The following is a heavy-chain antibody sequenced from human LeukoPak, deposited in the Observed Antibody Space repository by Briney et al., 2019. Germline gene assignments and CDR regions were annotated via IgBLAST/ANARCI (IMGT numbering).Heavy chain of an antibody. CDR2: IYYSGNT. D-gene: IGHD3-3*01. V-gene: IGHV4-39*01. CDR1: DGSIGSTSYS. J-gene: IGHJ4*02. CDR3: ARHFHAFTMFGVVLYYFDS. Sequence: SETLSLTCTVSDGSIGSTSYSWGWIRQSPGTGLEWIGSIYYSGNTYYNPSLKSRITISVDTSKNQFSLRVTSVTVADTAIYYCARHFHAFTMFGVVLYYFDSWGQGTLVTVSS.